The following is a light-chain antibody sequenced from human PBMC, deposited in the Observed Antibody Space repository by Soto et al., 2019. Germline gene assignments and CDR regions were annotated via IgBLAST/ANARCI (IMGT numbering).Light chain of an antibody. CDR3: EAWDSNTNWV. J-gene: IGLJ3*02. V-gene: IGLV4-60*02. CDR1: SGHSSYI. CDR2: LEGSGSY. Sequence: QPVLTQSSSASASLGSSVKLTCTLSSGHSSYIIAWHQQQPGKAPRYLMKLEGSGSYNKGSGVPDRFSGSSSGADRYLTISNLQFEDEADYYCEAWDSNTNWVFGGGTKLTAL.